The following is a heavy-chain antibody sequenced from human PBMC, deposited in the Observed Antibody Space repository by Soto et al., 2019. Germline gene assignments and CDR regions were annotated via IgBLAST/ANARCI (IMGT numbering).Heavy chain of an antibody. J-gene: IGHJ5*01. CDR1: GFTFSSYG. CDR2: IWYDGSNK. V-gene: IGHV3-33*01. D-gene: IGHD6-13*01. Sequence: QVQLVESGGGVVQPGRSLRLSCAASGFTFSSYGMHWVRQAPGKGLEWVAVIWYDGSNKYYADSVKGRFTISRDNSKNTLYLQMNSLRAEDTAVYYGARRLIAAAGTVDWFDSWGQGTQVTVSS. CDR3: ARRLIAAAGTVDWFDS.